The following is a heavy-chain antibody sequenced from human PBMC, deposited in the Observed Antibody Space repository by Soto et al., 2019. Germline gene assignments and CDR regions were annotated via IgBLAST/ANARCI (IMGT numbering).Heavy chain of an antibody. CDR3: ARGRSTPVVATAPNWFDP. CDR2: INHSGST. CDR1: GGSFSDYY. J-gene: IGHJ5*02. V-gene: IGHV4-34*01. D-gene: IGHD2-2*01. Sequence: PSATLSITCAVYGGSFSDYYWSWIRQPPGKGLEWIGEINHSGSTNYNPSLKSRVTISVDTSKNQFSLKSSSVTAADTAVYYCARGRSTPVVATAPNWFDPWGQGTLVTVSS.